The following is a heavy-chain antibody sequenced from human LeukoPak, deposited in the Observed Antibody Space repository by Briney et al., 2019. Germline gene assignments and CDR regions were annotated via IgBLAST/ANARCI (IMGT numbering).Heavy chain of an antibody. J-gene: IGHJ5*02. Sequence: SWVRQPPGKGLEWIGYIYYSGSTYYNPSLKSRVTISVDTSKNQFSLKLSSVTAADTAVYYCARCTGVDNWFDPWGQGTLVTVSS. CDR2: IYYSGST. CDR3: ARCTGVDNWFDP. V-gene: IGHV4-30-4*08. D-gene: IGHD3-10*02.